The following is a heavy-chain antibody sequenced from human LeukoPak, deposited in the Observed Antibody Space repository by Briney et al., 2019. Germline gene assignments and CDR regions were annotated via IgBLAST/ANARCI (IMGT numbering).Heavy chain of an antibody. CDR1: GITLSNYG. J-gene: IGHJ4*02. Sequence: GGSLRLSCAVSGITLSNYGMSWVRQALGKGLEWVAGISDSGGRTNYADSVKGRFTISRDNPKNTLYLQMNSLRAEDTAVYFCAKRGVVIRVILVGFHKEANYFDSWGQGALVTVSS. CDR3: AKRGVVIRVILVGFHKEANYFDS. CDR2: ISDSGGRT. V-gene: IGHV3-23*01. D-gene: IGHD3-22*01.